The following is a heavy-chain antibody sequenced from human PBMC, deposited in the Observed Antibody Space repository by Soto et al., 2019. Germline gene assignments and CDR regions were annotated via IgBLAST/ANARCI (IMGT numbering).Heavy chain of an antibody. CDR1: GYNFKNFG. CDR3: ATVPLDYASYCSRNFPSRVERSNWFDS. Sequence: QAQLVQSGAEVRKPGASVKVSCKASGYNFKNFGIHWVRQAPGQGLEWMGWISANSGNTNYAQKVQVRVTMTTDTYTSTAYMDLRSLRSDDTAVYYCATVPLDYASYCSRNFPSRVERSNWFDSCSHGTLVIVSS. J-gene: IGHJ5*01. D-gene: IGHD1-26*01. V-gene: IGHV1-18*01. CDR2: ISANSGNT.